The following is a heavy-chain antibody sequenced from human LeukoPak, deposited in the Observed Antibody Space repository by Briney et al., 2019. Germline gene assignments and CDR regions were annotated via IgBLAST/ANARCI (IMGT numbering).Heavy chain of an antibody. CDR3: VRLLKYSGSYNCDY. CDR2: KYYSGST. V-gene: IGHV4-39*01. CDR1: GGSISSTRHY. J-gene: IGHJ4*02. Sequence: PSETLSLTCTVSGGSISSTRHYWGWIRQPPGKGLEWIGNKYYSGSTYYNPSLKSRVTISVDTSKNEFSLKLSSVTAADTAVYYCVRLLKYSGSYNCDYWGQGTLVTVSS. D-gene: IGHD1-26*01.